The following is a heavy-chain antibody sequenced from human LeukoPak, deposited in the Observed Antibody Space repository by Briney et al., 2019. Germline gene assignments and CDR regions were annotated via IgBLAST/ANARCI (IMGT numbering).Heavy chain of an antibody. J-gene: IGHJ4*02. CDR3: ARDYHDDTVSLFDY. V-gene: IGHV3-7*01. D-gene: IGHD3-22*01. CDR1: GFTFSSYW. CDR2: IKQDGSEK. Sequence: HTGGSLRLSCAASGFTFSSYWMSWVRQAPGKGREWVANIKQDGSEKYYVDSVKGRFTISRDNAKNSLYLQMNSLRAEDTAVYYCARDYHDDTVSLFDYWGQGTLVTVSS.